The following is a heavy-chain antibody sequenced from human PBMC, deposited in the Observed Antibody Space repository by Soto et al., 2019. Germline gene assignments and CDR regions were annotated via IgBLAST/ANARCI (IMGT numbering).Heavy chain of an antibody. D-gene: IGHD2-15*01. CDR1: ESTVSRDW. Sequence: EVHLVESGGGLVQTGGSLRLSCAIFESTVSRDWMNWVRQAPGKGLEWVAHINQDGSEKYYVDSVKGRFTISRDNAKKSLYLQRNSLRPADTDMYYCSGGVGDAFWGQGTLGTVSS. CDR2: INQDGSEK. V-gene: IGHV3-7*04. J-gene: IGHJ4*02. CDR3: SGGVGDAF.